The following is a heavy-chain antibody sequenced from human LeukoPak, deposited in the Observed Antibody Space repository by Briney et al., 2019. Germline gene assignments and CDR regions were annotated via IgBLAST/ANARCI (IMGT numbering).Heavy chain of an antibody. Sequence: GASVKVSCKASGYTFTSYGITWVRQASGQGLEWMGWISAYNGNTNHAQKFQDRATMTTDTSTSAACMELRSLRSDDTAVYYCAREGDYSSGWDRADYWGQGTLVTVSS. CDR3: AREGDYSSGWDRADY. CDR2: ISAYNGNT. D-gene: IGHD6-19*01. CDR1: GYTFTSYG. V-gene: IGHV1-18*01. J-gene: IGHJ4*02.